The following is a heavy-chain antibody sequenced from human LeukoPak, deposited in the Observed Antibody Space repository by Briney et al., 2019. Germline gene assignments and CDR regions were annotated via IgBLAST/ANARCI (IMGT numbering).Heavy chain of an antibody. Sequence: SQTLSLTCAISGDSVSSNSAAWNWIRQSPSRGLEWLGRTYYRSKWYNDYAVSVKSRITINPDTSKNQFSLQLNSVTPEDTAVYYCARDHRDSGSYGGWVWRGRDTWATTYFDYWGQGTLVTVSS. CDR1: GDSVSSNSAA. CDR2: TYYRSKWYN. CDR3: ARDHRDSGSYGGWVWRGRDTWATTYFDY. D-gene: IGHD1-26*01. J-gene: IGHJ4*02. V-gene: IGHV6-1*01.